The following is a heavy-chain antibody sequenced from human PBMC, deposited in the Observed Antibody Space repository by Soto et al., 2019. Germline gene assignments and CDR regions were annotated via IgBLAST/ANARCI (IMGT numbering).Heavy chain of an antibody. CDR3: ARVRVTVTIDY. CDR2: IYYSGST. CDR1: GGSISSGDYY. Sequence: PSDTLPLTCTVSGGSISSGDYYWSWIRQPPGKGLEWIGYIYYSGSTYYNPSLKSRVTISVDTSKNQFSLTLSSVTAADTAVYYCARVRVTVTIDYWVQGTLVTVSS. D-gene: IGHD4-17*01. J-gene: IGHJ4*02. V-gene: IGHV4-30-4*02.